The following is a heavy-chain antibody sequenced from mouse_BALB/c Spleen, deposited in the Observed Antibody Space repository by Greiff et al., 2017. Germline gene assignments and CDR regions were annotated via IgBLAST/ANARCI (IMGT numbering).Heavy chain of an antibody. D-gene: IGHD1-1*01. CDR3: ARDYYGSSYFAY. CDR2: IYPYNGGT. V-gene: IGHV1S29*02. Sequence: VQLQQSGPELVKPGASVKISCKASGYTFTDYNMHWVKQSHGKSLEWIGYIYPYNGGTGYNQKFKSKATMTVDKSSSTAYMELARLTSEDSAIYYCARDYYGSSYFAYWGQGTLVTVSA. CDR1: GYTFTDYN. J-gene: IGHJ3*01.